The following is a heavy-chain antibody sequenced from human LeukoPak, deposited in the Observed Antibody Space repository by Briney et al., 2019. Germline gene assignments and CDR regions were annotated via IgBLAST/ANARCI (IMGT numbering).Heavy chain of an antibody. J-gene: IGHJ4*02. CDR1: GFTFSNYA. CDR3: ATRHEYSYPY. CDR2: IGGNGVTS. Sequence: QPGGSLRLSCAASGFTFSNYAMHWVRQAPGKGLEYVSAIGGNGVTSYYADSVKGRFTISRDNSKNTVYLQMGSLRTEDMAVYYCATRHEYSYPYWGQGTLVTVSS. V-gene: IGHV3-64*02. D-gene: IGHD5-18*01.